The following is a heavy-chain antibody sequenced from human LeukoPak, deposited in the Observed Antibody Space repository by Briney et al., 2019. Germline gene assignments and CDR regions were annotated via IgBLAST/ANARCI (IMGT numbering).Heavy chain of an antibody. CDR2: ISWNSGSI. D-gene: IGHD6-19*01. V-gene: IGHV3-9*01. CDR3: AREKQWLGVYNWFDP. J-gene: IGHJ5*02. CDR1: GFTFDDYA. Sequence: GRSLRLSCAASGFTFDDYAMHWVRQAPGKGLEWVSGISWNSGSIGYADSVKGRFTISRDNAKNSLYLQMNSLRAEDTAVYYCAREKQWLGVYNWFDPWGQGTLVTVSS.